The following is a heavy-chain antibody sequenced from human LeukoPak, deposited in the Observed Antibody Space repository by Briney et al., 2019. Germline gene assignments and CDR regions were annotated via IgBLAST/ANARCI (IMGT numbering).Heavy chain of an antibody. V-gene: IGHV4-59*01. CDR2: IHESGST. D-gene: IGHD6-13*01. Sequence: SETLSLTCTVSGGSISRYYWTWIRQPPGKGLEWIGYIHESGSTKYNPSLKSRVTISVDTSKNQFSLKLSSVTAADTAVYYCARGAIVAAGNYYFDYWGRGAPVTVSS. J-gene: IGHJ4*02. CDR1: GGSISRYY. CDR3: ARGAIVAAGNYYFDY.